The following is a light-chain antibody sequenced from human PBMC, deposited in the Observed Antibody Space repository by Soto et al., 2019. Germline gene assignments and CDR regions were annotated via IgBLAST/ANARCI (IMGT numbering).Light chain of an antibody. CDR2: DAS. CDR1: QSVSSY. CDR3: QQRSNWPWT. Sequence: EIVLTQSPATLSLSPGERATLSCRASQSVSSYLAWYQQKPGQAPRLFIYDASNRATGIPARFSGSGSGTDFTLTISSLEPEDSAVYYCQQRSNWPWTFGQGTKVEIQ. J-gene: IGKJ1*01. V-gene: IGKV3-11*01.